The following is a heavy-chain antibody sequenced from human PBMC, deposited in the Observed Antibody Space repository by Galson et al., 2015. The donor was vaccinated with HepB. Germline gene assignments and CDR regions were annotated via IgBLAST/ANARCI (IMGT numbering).Heavy chain of an antibody. CDR1: GFAFSSYE. CDR2: ISSSGSTI. CDR3: ARDLSWGSSWSNYYYYYGMDV. J-gene: IGHJ6*02. Sequence: SLRLSCAASGFAFSSYEMNWVRQAPGKGLEWVSYISSSGSTIYYADSVKGRFTISRDNAKNSLYLQMNSLRAEDTAVYYCARDLSWGSSWSNYYYYYGMDVWGQGTTVTVSS. D-gene: IGHD6-13*01. V-gene: IGHV3-48*03.